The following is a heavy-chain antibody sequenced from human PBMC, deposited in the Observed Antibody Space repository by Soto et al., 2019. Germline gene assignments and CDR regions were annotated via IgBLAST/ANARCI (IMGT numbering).Heavy chain of an antibody. V-gene: IGHV4-59*01. J-gene: IGHJ4*02. Sequence: QVQLQVSGPGLVKPSETLSLTCTVSGASISAYSWSWVRQPPGKGLEWIGNIHYNGNTKYNPSLKSRVTMSLDTSKNQFSLRLISVTAADTAKYFCAREGNLGRWLQPLDFWGQGTLVTVSS. CDR3: AREGNLGRWLQPLDF. CDR1: GASISAYS. CDR2: IHYNGNT. D-gene: IGHD5-12*01.